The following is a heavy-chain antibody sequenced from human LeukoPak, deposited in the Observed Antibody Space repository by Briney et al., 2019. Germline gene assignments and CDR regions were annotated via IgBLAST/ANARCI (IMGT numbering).Heavy chain of an antibody. J-gene: IGHJ4*02. CDR3: ARLFVYGSGAEAFDY. CDR2: INHSGST. Sequence: SETLSLTCAVYGGSFSGYYWSWIRQPPGKGLEWIGEINHSGSTNYNPSLKSRVTISVDTSKNQFSLKLSSVTAADTAVYYCARLFVYGSGAEAFDYWGQGALVTVSS. CDR1: GGSFSGYY. D-gene: IGHD3-10*01. V-gene: IGHV4-34*01.